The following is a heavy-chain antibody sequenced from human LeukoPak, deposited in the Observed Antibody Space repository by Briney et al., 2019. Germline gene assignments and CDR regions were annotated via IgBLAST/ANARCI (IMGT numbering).Heavy chain of an antibody. CDR1: GGSISSYY. CDR3: ARGPKMGYMDV. J-gene: IGHJ6*03. V-gene: IGHV4-4*09. Sequence: SETLSLTCAVSGGSISSYYWSWIRQSPGKGLDWIGSIYTSGSTHYNPSLKGRVTISVDTSQSQLSLNLSSVTAADTAVYYCARGPKMGYMDVWGRGTTVTVSS. CDR2: IYTSGST. D-gene: IGHD2-8*01.